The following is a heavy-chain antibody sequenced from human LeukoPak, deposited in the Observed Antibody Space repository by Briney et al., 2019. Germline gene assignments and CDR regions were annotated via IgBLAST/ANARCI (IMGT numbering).Heavy chain of an antibody. CDR1: GGSFSGYY. J-gene: IGHJ6*02. V-gene: IGHV4-34*01. CDR2: INHSGST. D-gene: IGHD6-13*01. CDR3: ARGSSSRYGMDV. Sequence: SETLSLTCAVYGGSFSGYYWSWIRQPPGKGLEWIGEINHSGSTNYNPSLKSRVTISVDTSKNQFSLKLSSVTAADTAVYYCARGSSSRYGMDVWGQGTTVTVS.